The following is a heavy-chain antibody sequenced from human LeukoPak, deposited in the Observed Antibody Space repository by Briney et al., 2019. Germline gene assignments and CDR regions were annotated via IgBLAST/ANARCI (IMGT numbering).Heavy chain of an antibody. J-gene: IGHJ3*02. D-gene: IGHD1-26*01. CDR1: GFTFSSYE. CDR3: ARDGTGGVADAFDI. V-gene: IGHV3-48*03. Sequence: SLRLSCLASGFTFSSYEMNWVRQAPGKGMEWVSYIIISGNTIYYADSVKGRFTISRDNAKNSLYLQMNSLRAEDTALYYCARDGTGGVADAFDIWGQGTMVTVSS. CDR2: IIISGNTI.